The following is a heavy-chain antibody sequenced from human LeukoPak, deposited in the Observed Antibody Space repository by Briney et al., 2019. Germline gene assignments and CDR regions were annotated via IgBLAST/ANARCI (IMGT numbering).Heavy chain of an antibody. D-gene: IGHD4-17*01. Sequence: PSETLSLTCAVYGGSFSGYYWSWIRQPPGKGLEWVSSISSSSSYIYYADSVKGRFTISRDNAKNSLYLQMNSLRAEDTAVYYCARDRLRATGWFDPWGQGTLVTVSS. CDR3: ARDRLRATGWFDP. J-gene: IGHJ5*02. V-gene: IGHV3-21*01. CDR1: GGSFSGYY. CDR2: ISSSSSYI.